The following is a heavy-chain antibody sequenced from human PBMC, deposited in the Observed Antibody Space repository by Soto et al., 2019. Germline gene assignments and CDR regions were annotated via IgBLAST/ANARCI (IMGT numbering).Heavy chain of an antibody. Sequence: PGGSLRLSCAASGFTVGSNYMSWVRQAPGKGLEWVSVISSVDNTYYADSVKGRFTFSRDNSKNTLYLQMNNLRAEDTAVYYCARSACGGDCYSGYYYYYGLDVWGLGTKVTVSS. CDR3: ARSACGGDCYSGYYYYYGLDV. D-gene: IGHD2-21*02. CDR2: ISSVDNT. J-gene: IGHJ6*02. CDR1: GFTVGSNY. V-gene: IGHV3-66*01.